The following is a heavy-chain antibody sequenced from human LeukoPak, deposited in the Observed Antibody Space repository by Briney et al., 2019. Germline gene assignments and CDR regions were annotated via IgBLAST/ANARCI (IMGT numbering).Heavy chain of an antibody. CDR1: GYTFTGCY. D-gene: IGHD2-2*01. CDR2: INPNSGGT. CDR3: ARKSAVRSTSEFDF. Sequence: ASVKVSCKASGYTFTGCYINWVRQAPGQGLEWMGWINPNSGGTNYPQKFQGRVTMTSDTSISIAYMELTSLRSDDSAVYYCARKSAVRSTSEFDFWGQGPLVTVSS. V-gene: IGHV1-2*02. J-gene: IGHJ4*02.